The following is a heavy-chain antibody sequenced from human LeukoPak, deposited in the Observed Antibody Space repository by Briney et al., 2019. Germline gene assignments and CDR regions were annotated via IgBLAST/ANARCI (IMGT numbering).Heavy chain of an antibody. CDR2: ISYDGSNK. V-gene: IGHV3-30*01. Sequence: GGSLRLSSAASGLTCSSYAMNGDREAPGKGLEWVAVISYDGSNKYYADSVKGRFTISRDNSKNTLYLQMNSLRAEDTAVYYCARQDYYYMDVWGKGTTVTVSS. J-gene: IGHJ6*03. CDR3: ARQDYYYMDV. CDR1: GLTCSSYA.